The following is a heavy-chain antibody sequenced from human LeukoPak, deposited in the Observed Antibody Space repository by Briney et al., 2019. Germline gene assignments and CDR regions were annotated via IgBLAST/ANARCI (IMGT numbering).Heavy chain of an antibody. J-gene: IGHJ6*03. D-gene: IGHD3-22*01. V-gene: IGHV1-8*01. Sequence: ASVKVSCKTSGYTFTRYDINWVRQATGQGLEWMGYMSPNTGNTGYAQKFQGRVTMTRNTSINTAYMELSSLRSEDTAVYYCARGMIQCMDVWGKGTTVTVSS. CDR3: ARGMIQCMDV. CDR2: MSPNTGNT. CDR1: GYTFTRYD.